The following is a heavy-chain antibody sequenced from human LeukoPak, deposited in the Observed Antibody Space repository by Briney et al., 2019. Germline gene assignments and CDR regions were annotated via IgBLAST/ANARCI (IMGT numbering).Heavy chain of an antibody. CDR3: AREFRIQLDHYYFDY. Sequence: PGGSLRLSCAASGFTFSSYGMHWVRQAPGKGLEWVAVIWYDGSNKYYADSVKGRFTISRDNSKNTLYPQMNSLRAEDTAVYYCAREFRIQLDHYYFDYWGQGTLVTVSS. CDR1: GFTFSSYG. J-gene: IGHJ4*02. D-gene: IGHD5-18*01. CDR2: IWYDGSNK. V-gene: IGHV3-33*01.